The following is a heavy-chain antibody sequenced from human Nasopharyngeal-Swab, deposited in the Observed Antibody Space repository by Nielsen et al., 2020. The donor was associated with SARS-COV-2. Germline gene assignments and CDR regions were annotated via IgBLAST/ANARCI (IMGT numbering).Heavy chain of an antibody. D-gene: IGHD1-14*01. Sequence: GGSLRFSCAASGFTFSSHAMHWVRQAPGKGLEWAALISYDGSNKYYADSVKGRFTISRDNSKNTLYLQLNSLRTEDTAVYYCARETKWYLDQWGQGTLVTVSS. CDR3: ARETKWYLDQ. J-gene: IGHJ4*02. CDR1: GFTFSSHA. V-gene: IGHV3-30*04. CDR2: ISYDGSNK.